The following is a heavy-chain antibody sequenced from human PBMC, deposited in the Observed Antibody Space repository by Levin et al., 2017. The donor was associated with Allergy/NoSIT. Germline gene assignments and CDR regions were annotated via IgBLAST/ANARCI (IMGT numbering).Heavy chain of an antibody. CDR3: ARSRGAVASGMDY. V-gene: IGHV3-21*01. D-gene: IGHD6-19*01. Sequence: GGSLRLSCAASGFTFSSYSMSWVRQAPGKGLEWVSSISSSSSYIYYADSVKGRFTISKDNAQNSLYLQMNSLRAEDTAVYYCARSRGAVASGMDYWGQGTLVTVSS. J-gene: IGHJ4*02. CDR1: GFTFSSYS. CDR2: ISSSSSYI.